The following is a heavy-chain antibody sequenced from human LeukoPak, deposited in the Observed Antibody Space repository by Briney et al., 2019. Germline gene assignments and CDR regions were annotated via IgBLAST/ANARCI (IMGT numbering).Heavy chain of an antibody. CDR2: MNLDGSEK. J-gene: IGHJ4*02. D-gene: IGHD3/OR15-3a*01. CDR1: GFAVSRNY. V-gene: IGHV3-7*01. CDR3: ARDDGFSCYSY. Sequence: PGGSLRLSCAASGFAVSRNYMTWVRQAPGKGLEWVANMNLDGSEKFYVDSVKGRFTISRNNAKNSLYLQRNSLTAEDTGVYYCARDDGFSCYSYWGQGTLVTVSS.